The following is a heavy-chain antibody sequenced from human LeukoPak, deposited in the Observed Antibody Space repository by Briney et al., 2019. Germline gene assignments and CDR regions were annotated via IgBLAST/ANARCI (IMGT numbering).Heavy chain of an antibody. J-gene: IGHJ3*02. Sequence: SQTLSLTCTVSGGSTSSGSYYWSWIRQPAGKGLEWIGRIYTSGSTNYNPSLKSRVTISVDTSKNQFSLKLSSVTAADTAVYYCARERRRDGYNSKAFDIWGQGTMVTVSS. CDR1: GGSTSSGSYY. CDR2: IYTSGST. CDR3: ARERRRDGYNSKAFDI. V-gene: IGHV4-61*02. D-gene: IGHD5-24*01.